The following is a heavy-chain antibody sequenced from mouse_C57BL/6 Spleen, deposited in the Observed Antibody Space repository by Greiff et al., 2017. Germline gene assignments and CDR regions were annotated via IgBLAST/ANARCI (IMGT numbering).Heavy chain of an antibody. CDR2: IHPNSGST. D-gene: IGHD1-1*01. J-gene: IGHJ3*01. V-gene: IGHV1-64*01. CDR1: GYTFTSYW. CDR3: ARGDYGSSLFAY. Sequence: QVQLQQPGAELVKPGASVKLSCKASGYTFTSYWMHWVKQRPGQGLEWIGMIHPNSGSTNYNEKFKSKATLTVDKSSSTAYMQLSSLTSEDSAGYYCARGDYGSSLFAYWGQGTLVTVSA.